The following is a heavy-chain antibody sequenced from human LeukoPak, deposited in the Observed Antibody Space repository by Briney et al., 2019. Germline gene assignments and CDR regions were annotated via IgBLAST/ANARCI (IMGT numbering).Heavy chain of an antibody. V-gene: IGHV1-69*05. CDR3: ARRPIFGVPDAFDI. J-gene: IGHJ3*02. CDR1: GYTFTSYA. CDR2: IIPIFGTA. Sequence: SVKVSCKAPGYTFTSYAMNWVRQAPGQGLEWMGGIIPIFGTANYAQKFQGRVTITTDESTSTAYMELSSLRSEDTAVYYCARRPIFGVPDAFDIWGQGTMVTVSS. D-gene: IGHD3-3*01.